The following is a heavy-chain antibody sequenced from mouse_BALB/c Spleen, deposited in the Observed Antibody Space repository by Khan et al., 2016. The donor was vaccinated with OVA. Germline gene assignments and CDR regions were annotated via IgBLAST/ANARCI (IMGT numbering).Heavy chain of an antibody. J-gene: IGHJ2*01. CDR2: INPTSGYT. Sequence: VQLQESGTELAKPGASVKMSCKASGYTFTTYWMHWVKQRPGQGLEWIGYINPTSGYTDYNEKFKDKATLSADKSSSTAYMQLNSLTSEDSAVYYCARDRIDYWGQGNTLTVSS. CDR3: ARDRIDY. CDR1: GYTFTTYW. V-gene: IGHV1-7*01.